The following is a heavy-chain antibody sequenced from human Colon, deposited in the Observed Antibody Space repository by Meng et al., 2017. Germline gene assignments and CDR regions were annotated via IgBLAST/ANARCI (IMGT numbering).Heavy chain of an antibody. CDR2: ITSSSNYI. CDR3: ARVGKERPFDY. V-gene: IGHV3-21*01. J-gene: IGHJ4*02. Sequence: EVQLGEYGGGLDKPGESLRVSCEASGFTFSLYAINWVRQGPGEGLEWVASITSSSNYIHYSDSVKGRFTVSRDNARNSSYLQMNSLRAEDKAIYYCARVGKERPFDYWGQGILVTVSS. D-gene: IGHD6-25*01. CDR1: GFTFSLYA.